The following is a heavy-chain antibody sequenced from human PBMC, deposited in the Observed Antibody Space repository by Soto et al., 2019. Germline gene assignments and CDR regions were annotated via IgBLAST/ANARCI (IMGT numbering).Heavy chain of an antibody. CDR2: IYYSGST. CDR1: GGSISSYC. CDR3: ARVRLWFGELLLFDY. Sequence: LEPLCLTCTVSGGSISSYCWSWIRQPPGKGLEWIGYIYYSGSTNYNPSLKSRVTISVDTSKNQFSLKLSSVTAADTAVYYCARVRLWFGELLLFDYWGQGTLVTVSS. J-gene: IGHJ4*02. V-gene: IGHV4-59*01. D-gene: IGHD3-10*01.